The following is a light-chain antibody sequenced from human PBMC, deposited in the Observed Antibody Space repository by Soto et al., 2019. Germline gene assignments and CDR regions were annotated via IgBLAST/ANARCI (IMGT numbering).Light chain of an antibody. V-gene: IGKV1-39*01. CDR3: QQIFGTRYS. CDR1: QNIRVY. J-gene: IGKJ2*03. CDR2: AAS. Sequence: DIQMTQSPSSLSASVGDRVTITCRASQNIRVYLNWYQQKPGKAPKPLIYAASTLLSGVPSRFSGSGSGTDFTLTISSLQPTDFATYYCQQIFGTRYSFGQGTKLEI.